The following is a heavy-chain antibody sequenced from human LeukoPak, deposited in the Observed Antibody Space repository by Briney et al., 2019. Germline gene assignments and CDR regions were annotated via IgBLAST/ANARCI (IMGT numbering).Heavy chain of an antibody. CDR2: ISWNSGSI. V-gene: IGHV3-9*03. J-gene: IGHJ4*02. CDR1: GFTFYDYA. Sequence: GRSLRLSCAASGFTFYDYAMHWVRQAPGEGLEWVSGISWNSGSIGYADSVKGRFTISRDNAKNSLYQQMNSLRAKDMALYYCAKDSVLGRYDFCSGYFDYWGQGTLVTVSS. CDR3: AKDSVLGRYDFCSGYFDY. D-gene: IGHD3-3*01.